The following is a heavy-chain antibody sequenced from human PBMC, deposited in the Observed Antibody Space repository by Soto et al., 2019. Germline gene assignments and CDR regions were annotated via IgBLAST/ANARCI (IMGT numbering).Heavy chain of an antibody. Sequence: QVHLVQSGAEVKKPGASVKVSCETSGYTFSGHYIHWVRQAPQQGPEWMGEIGPESGATRYAEKFRGRVTMTMDTSITTVYMELRNLSPDDTAVYYCGRGRSGQIVIFYWGQGTPVTVSS. CDR2: IGPESGAT. CDR3: GRGRSGQIVIFY. J-gene: IGHJ4*02. CDR1: GYTFSGHY. D-gene: IGHD3-3*02. V-gene: IGHV1-2*02.